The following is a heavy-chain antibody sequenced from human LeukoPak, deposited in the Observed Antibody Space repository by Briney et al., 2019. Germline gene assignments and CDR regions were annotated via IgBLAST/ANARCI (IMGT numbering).Heavy chain of an antibody. CDR1: GFTFSGSA. D-gene: IGHD3-3*01. Sequence: GGSLRLSCAASGFTFSGSAMHWVRQASGKGLEWVGRIRSKANGYATAYAASVKGRFTISRDDSKNTAYLQMNSLKTEDTAVYHCNSGYDFWSGAYYYGMDVWGQGTTVTVSS. J-gene: IGHJ6*02. V-gene: IGHV3-73*01. CDR2: IRSKANGYAT. CDR3: NSGYDFWSGAYYYGMDV.